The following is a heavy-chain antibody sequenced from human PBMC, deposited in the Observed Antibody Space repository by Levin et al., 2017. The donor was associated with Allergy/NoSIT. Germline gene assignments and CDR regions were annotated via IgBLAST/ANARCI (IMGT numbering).Heavy chain of an antibody. CDR1: GDSISSYF. Sequence: SETLSLTCTVSGDSISSYFWSWIRQPPGKGLEWIGYISYSGNSKYNPSLRSRVTISVDTSKNQFSLKLRSVTAADTAIYYCARDRVTAADGTYYCYGMDGWGKGTTVTVSS. D-gene: IGHD6-13*01. CDR2: ISYSGNS. V-gene: IGHV4-59*01. J-gene: IGHJ6*04. CDR3: ARDRVTAADGTYYCYGMDG.